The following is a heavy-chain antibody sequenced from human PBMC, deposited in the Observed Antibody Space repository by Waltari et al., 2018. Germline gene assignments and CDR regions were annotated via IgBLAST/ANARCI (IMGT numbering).Heavy chain of an antibody. Sequence: EVQLVESGGGLVQPGGSLSLSCSSSGFTFRNNWMAWVRKAPGKGREGVDIRKGDGSERHYVDSVKGRFTISRDNPKNSQYLQMNSLRADDTAVYYCARGSGWVFDYWGQGTVVTVSS. D-gene: IGHD6-19*01. V-gene: IGHV3-7*03. J-gene: IGHJ4*02. CDR2: RKGDGSER. CDR1: GFTFRNNW. CDR3: ARGSGWVFDY.